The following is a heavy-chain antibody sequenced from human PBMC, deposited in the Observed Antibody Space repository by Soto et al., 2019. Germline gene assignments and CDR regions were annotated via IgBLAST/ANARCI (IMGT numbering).Heavy chain of an antibody. Sequence: QITLKESGPTLVKPTQTLTLTCTFTGFSLSTSGVGVGWIRQPPGKALEWLALLYWNDDKRYSPSLKSRLTITKDTSKIQVVLTRTTMGPVDTATYYSAQRGYSSSTSCYGDYYYCRDVWGQSTTVIVAS. V-gene: IGHV2-5*01. J-gene: IGHJ6*02. CDR1: GFSLSTSGVG. CDR2: LYWNDDK. D-gene: IGHD2-2*01. CDR3: AQRGYSSSTSCYGDYYYCRDV.